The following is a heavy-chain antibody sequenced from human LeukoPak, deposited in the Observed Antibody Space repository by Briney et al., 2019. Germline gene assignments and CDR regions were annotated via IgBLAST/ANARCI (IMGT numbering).Heavy chain of an antibody. CDR1: GYTFTGYY. CDR3: ARDLLGYCSGGSCYGNWFDP. Sequence: ASVKVSCKASGYTFTGYYMHWVRQAPGQGLEWMGWIKPNSGCTNYAKKSQGRVTMTRDTTNSTAYMELSRLRSDDTAVYYWARDLLGYCSGGSCYGNWFDPWGQGTLVTVSS. CDR2: IKPNSGCT. J-gene: IGHJ5*02. V-gene: IGHV1-2*02. D-gene: IGHD2-15*01.